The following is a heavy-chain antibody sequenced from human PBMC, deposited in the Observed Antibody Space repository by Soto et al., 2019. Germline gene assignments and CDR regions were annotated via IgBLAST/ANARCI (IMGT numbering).Heavy chain of an antibody. Sequence: GGSLRLSCCASGFTFSSYAIHWVRQGPGEGLEYVSAIRRNGGSTYYGGSGKGRFTISRDNSKNTLYLQMSRLRAEATAVDYVVNRTRYYDFWSGTENYYGLDVWGQGTTVTVSS. V-gene: IGHV3-64D*06. CDR3: VNRTRYYDFWSGTENYYGLDV. J-gene: IGHJ6*02. CDR1: GFTFSSYA. D-gene: IGHD3-3*01. CDR2: IRRNGGST.